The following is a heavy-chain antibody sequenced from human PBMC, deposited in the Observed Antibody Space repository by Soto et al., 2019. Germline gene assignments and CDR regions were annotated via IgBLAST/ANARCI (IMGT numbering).Heavy chain of an antibody. CDR1: GGSVNNDKW. D-gene: IGHD3-9*01. CDR3: AGQWSAGYGAFDP. CDR2: IHSSGIT. V-gene: IGHV4-4*02. Sequence: QVQLQESGPGLVKPSGTLSLTCAVSGGSVNNDKWWSWVRQPPGKGLEWIGEIHSSGITNYNPSLKSRGSICVDKFKNQFSVKLTSVTAADTAVYFCAGQWSAGYGAFDPWGQGTLVTVSS. J-gene: IGHJ5*02.